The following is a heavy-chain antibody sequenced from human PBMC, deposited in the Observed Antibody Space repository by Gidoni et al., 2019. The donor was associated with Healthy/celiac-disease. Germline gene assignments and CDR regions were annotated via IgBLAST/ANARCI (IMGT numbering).Heavy chain of an antibody. Sequence: QVQLQESGPGLVKPSQTLSLTCTVSGGSIRSGGYYWSWIRQHPGKGLEWIGYIYYSGSTYYNPSLKSRVTISVDTSKNQFSLKLSSVTAADTAVYYCARGIAAAGYYYYYYMDVWGKGTTVTVSS. D-gene: IGHD6-13*01. CDR1: GGSIRSGGYY. CDR3: ARGIAAAGYYYYYYMDV. V-gene: IGHV4-31*03. J-gene: IGHJ6*03. CDR2: IYYSGST.